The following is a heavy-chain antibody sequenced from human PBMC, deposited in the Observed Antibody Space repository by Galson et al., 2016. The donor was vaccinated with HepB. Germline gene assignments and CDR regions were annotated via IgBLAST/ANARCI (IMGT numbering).Heavy chain of an antibody. CDR2: IFFTGST. D-gene: IGHD5-18*01. J-gene: IGHJ4*02. Sequence: SETLSLTCTVSSGSVRSSSYYWAWVRLPPGKGPEWIGSIFFTGSTYFNPSLSSRLTMSVDPSRNYFSLRLRSVTAADTAVYYCAVHWGGDVDTALWGVFDYWGQGTLVTVSS. CDR1: SGSVRSSSYY. V-gene: IGHV4-39*02. CDR3: AVHWGGDVDTALWGVFDY.